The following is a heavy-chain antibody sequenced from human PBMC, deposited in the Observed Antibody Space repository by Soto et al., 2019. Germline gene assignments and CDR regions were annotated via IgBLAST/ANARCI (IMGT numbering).Heavy chain of an antibody. CDR3: ARDREATINLDSSYYGMDV. V-gene: IGHV3-11*01. CDR1: GFTFSDYY. CDR2: ISSSGSTI. D-gene: IGHD5-12*01. J-gene: IGHJ6*02. Sequence: PGGSLRLSCAASGFTFSDYYMSWIRQAPGKGLEWVSYISSSGSTIYYADSVKGRFTISRDNAKNSLYLQMNSLRAEDTAVYYCARDREATINLDSSYYGMDVWGQGTTVTVS.